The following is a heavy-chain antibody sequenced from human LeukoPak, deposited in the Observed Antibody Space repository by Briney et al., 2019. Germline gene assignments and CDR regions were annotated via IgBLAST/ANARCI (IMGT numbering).Heavy chain of an antibody. CDR2: IYSSGST. V-gene: IGHV4-4*07. CDR3: ARISCSGGSCYLDY. J-gene: IGHJ4*02. CDR1: GGSICRYY. D-gene: IGHD2-15*01. Sequence: SETLSLTCTVSGGSICRYYWSWIRQPAGKGLEWIGRIYSSGSTNYSPSLRSRVTMSVDTSKNQFSLKLSSVTAADTAVYYCARISCSGGSCYLDYWGQGTLVTVSS.